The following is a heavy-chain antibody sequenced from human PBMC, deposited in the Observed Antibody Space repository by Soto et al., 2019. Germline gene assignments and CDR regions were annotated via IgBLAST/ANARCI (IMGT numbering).Heavy chain of an antibody. D-gene: IGHD5-18*01. CDR3: AKIPPGYSYGYFYFDY. J-gene: IGHJ4*02. CDR2: ISSSSTTK. CDR1: GFTFSDYA. V-gene: IGHV3-48*02. Sequence: PGGSLRLSCAASGFTFSDYAMNWVRQAPGKGLEWVSYISSSSTTKYYTDSVKGRFTISRDNAKNSLYLQMNSLRDDDTAVYYCAKIPPGYSYGYFYFDYWGQGTLVTVSS.